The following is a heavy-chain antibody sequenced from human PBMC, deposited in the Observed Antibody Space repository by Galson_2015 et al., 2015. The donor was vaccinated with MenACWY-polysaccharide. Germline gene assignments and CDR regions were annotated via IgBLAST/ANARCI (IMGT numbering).Heavy chain of an antibody. J-gene: IGHJ6*02. V-gene: IGHV3-11*01. CDR1: GFSLGAWY. CDR3: ARGHYGLDV. Sequence: SLRLSCAASGFSLGAWYMSWIRQAPGKGLEWLSYISKSGDSIYYGDSVKGRFAIPRDNAKNSLYLQLNSLEVEDTAIYYCARGHYGLDVWGQGTLVTVSS. CDR2: ISKSGDSI.